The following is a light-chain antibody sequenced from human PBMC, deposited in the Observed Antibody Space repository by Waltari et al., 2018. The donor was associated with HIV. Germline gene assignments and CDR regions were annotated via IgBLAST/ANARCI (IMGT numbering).Light chain of an antibody. CDR2: RND. V-gene: IGLV1-47*01. Sequence: QYVLTQPPSASGTPGQRVTISCSGSTSNIGYNYVYWYQQFPGTAPKLLIYRNDQRPAGVPYRFSASKSGTSASLAITGLRSEDEADYYCATWDDGLSGRRVFGGGTKLTVL. J-gene: IGLJ3*02. CDR1: TSNIGYNY. CDR3: ATWDDGLSGRRV.